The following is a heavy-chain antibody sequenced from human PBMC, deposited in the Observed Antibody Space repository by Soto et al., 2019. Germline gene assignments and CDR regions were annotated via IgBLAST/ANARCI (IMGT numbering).Heavy chain of an antibody. J-gene: IGHJ4*02. CDR1: GYSFTSTY. V-gene: IGHV1-46*01. Sequence: QVQLVQSGAEVKKPGASVRISCRASGYSFTSTYVHWVRQAPGQGPEWMGIINPAGGTTYYAQKFEGRLTITSDTSTDTVFMGLNDRTSEDAAVYFCALKVVTYYDNWGQGTLLTVSS. D-gene: IGHD2-21*02. CDR2: INPAGGTT. CDR3: ALKVVTYYDN.